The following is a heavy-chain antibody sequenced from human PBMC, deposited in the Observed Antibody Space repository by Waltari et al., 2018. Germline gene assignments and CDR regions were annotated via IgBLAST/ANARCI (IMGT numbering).Heavy chain of an antibody. CDR1: TFSHSW. CDR2: ISMDGSIV. D-gene: IGHD6-19*01. Sequence: TFSHSWMYWVRQSPGKGLVWVSRISMDGSIVNYADSVKGRFTISRDNAKSTLFLQMNSLRVDDTALYYCVTTGVAGFYWGQGTRVTVSS. V-gene: IGHV3-74*01. J-gene: IGHJ4*02. CDR3: VTTGVAGFY.